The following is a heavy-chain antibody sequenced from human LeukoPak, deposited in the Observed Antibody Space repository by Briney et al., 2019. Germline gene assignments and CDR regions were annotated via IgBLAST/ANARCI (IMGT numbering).Heavy chain of an antibody. CDR1: GGSINSNSYY. J-gene: IGHJ4*02. D-gene: IGHD3-22*01. CDR2: IYYSGST. V-gene: IGHV4-39*01. CDR3: ARINYYGNSAFDY. Sequence: SETLSLICTVSGGSINSNSYYWGWIRQPPRKGLEWIGSIYYSGSTYYNPSLKSRVTISVDTSKIQFSLKLSSVTAADTAVFYCARINYYGNSAFDYWGQGTLVTVSS.